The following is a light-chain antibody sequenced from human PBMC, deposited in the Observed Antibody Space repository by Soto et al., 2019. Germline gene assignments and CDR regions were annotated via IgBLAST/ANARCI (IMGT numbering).Light chain of an antibody. V-gene: IGLV2-8*01. Sequence: QSVLAQPPSASGSPGQSVAISCTGTSSDVGGYNYVSWYQQHPGKAPKLTIYEVSKRPSGVPDRFSGSKSGSTASLTVSGLQAEDEADYYCSSYARNRDILFGGGTKVTVL. CDR3: SSYARNRDIL. CDR1: SSDVGGYNY. CDR2: EVS. J-gene: IGLJ2*01.